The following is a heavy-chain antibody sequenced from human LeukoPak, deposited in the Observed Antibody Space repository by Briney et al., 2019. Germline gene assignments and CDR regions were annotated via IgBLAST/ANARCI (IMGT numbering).Heavy chain of an antibody. CDR1: GLTFRNAW. V-gene: IGHV3-23*01. CDR2: IAGGDEST. CDR3: ARGVYWSLDY. J-gene: IGHJ4*02. Sequence: PGGSLRLFCGASGLTFRNAWMTWVRQAPGKGLEWLATIAGGDESTYYADSVKGRSAISRDNSKNTVFLHMNSLRVEDTAVYYCARGVYWSLDYWGQGTPVTVSS. D-gene: IGHD1-1*01.